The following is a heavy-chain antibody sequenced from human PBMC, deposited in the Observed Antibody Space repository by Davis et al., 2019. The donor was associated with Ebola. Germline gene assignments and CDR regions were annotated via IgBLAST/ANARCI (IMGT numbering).Heavy chain of an antibody. CDR3: ARGGGYCSGGSCYGHFDY. CDR1: GYTFTTYA. V-gene: IGHV1-3*01. Sequence: ASVKVSCKASGYTFTTYAMHWVRQAPGQRLEWMGWINAGNGNTKYSQKFQGRVTISRDTSASTAYMELSSLRSEDTAVYYCARGGGYCSGGSCYGHFDYWGQGTLVTVSS. D-gene: IGHD2-15*01. CDR2: INAGNGNT. J-gene: IGHJ4*02.